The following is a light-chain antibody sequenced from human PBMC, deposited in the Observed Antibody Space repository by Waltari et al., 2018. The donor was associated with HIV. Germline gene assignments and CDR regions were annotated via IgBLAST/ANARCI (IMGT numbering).Light chain of an antibody. CDR1: SSLLYSSNNKNY. J-gene: IGKJ1*01. CDR2: WAS. Sequence: DIGMPQSPDSLAVSLRERATINGKSGSSLLYSSNNKNYLAWYQQKPGQPPKLLIYWASTRESGVPDRFSGSGSGTDFTLTISSLQAEDVAGYYCQQYYTTPWTFGQGTKVEIK. V-gene: IGKV4-1*01. CDR3: QQYYTTPWT.